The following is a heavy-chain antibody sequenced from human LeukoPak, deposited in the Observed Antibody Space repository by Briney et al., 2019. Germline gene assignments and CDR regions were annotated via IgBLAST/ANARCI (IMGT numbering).Heavy chain of an antibody. D-gene: IGHD6-13*01. J-gene: IGHJ4*02. CDR2: IKQDGSEK. CDR3: ARDSAGNDY. Sequence: GGSLRLSCEASGFTCSTYWLSWVRQAPGKGLEWVANIKQDGSEKYYVDSVKGRFTISRDNAKNSLYLQMNSLRAEDTAMYYCARDSAGNDYWGQGTLVTVSS. V-gene: IGHV3-7*01. CDR1: GFTCSTYW.